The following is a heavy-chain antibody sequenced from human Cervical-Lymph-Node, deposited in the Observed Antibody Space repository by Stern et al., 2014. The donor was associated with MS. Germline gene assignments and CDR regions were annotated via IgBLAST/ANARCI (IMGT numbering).Heavy chain of an antibody. CDR2: IFPGGSDI. Sequence: EDQLVESGPEVKRPGESLKISCQASGYTFTSYWIGWVRQMPGKGLEWIAIIFPGGSDIRYSPSSKGQVTISAEKSSSTAYLQWNNLKASDTAIYYCARQRYFDYWGQGTLVTVSS. CDR1: GYTFTSYW. V-gene: IGHV5-51*01. CDR3: ARQRYFDY. J-gene: IGHJ4*02.